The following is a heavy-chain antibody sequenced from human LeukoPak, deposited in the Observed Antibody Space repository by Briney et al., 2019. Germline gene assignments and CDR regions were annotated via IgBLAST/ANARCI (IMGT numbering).Heavy chain of an antibody. CDR2: IYSGST. CDR3: ARAYYDFWSGYRITYYFDY. Sequence: SETLSLTCTVSGGSISSSSYYWGWIRQPPGKGLEWIGSIYSGSTYYDPSLKSRVTISVDTSKNQFSLKLSSVTAADTAVYYCARAYYDFWSGYRITYYFDYWGQGTLVTVSS. V-gene: IGHV4-39*07. CDR1: GGSISSSSYY. J-gene: IGHJ4*02. D-gene: IGHD3-3*01.